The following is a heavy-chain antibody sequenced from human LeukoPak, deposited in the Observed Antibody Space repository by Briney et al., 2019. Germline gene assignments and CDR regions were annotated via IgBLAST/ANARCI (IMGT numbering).Heavy chain of an antibody. CDR3: ARVWQWQAYYYYGMDV. V-gene: IGHV3-30*03. CDR1: GFTFSSYS. D-gene: IGHD6-19*01. Sequence: PGGSLRLSCAASGFTFSSYSMNWVRQAPGKGLEWVAVISYDGSNKYYADSVKGRFTISRDNSKNTLYLQMNSLRAEDTAVYYCARVWQWQAYYYYGMDVWGQGTTVTVSS. CDR2: ISYDGSNK. J-gene: IGHJ6*02.